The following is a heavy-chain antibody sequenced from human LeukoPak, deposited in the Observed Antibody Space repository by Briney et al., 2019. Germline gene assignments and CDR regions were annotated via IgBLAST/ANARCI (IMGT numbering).Heavy chain of an antibody. V-gene: IGHV1-2*02. D-gene: IGHD2-15*01. CDR1: GYTFTGYY. Sequence: ASVKVSCKASGYTFTGYYMHWVRQAPGQGLEWMGWINPNSGGTNYAQKFQGRVTMTRDTSISTAYMELSRLRSDDTAVYYCARDDLGYCSGGSCYEYYYYGMDVWGQGTTVTVSS. J-gene: IGHJ6*02. CDR2: INPNSGGT. CDR3: ARDDLGYCSGGSCYEYYYYGMDV.